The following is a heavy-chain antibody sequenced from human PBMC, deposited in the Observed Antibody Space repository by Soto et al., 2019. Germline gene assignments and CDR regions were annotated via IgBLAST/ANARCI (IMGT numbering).Heavy chain of an antibody. D-gene: IGHD6-13*01. V-gene: IGHV1-46*01. Sequence: QVQLVQSGAAVQKSGASVKVSCKASGYTFTSYYIHWVRPAPGQGLDWMGIINPSGGSTDYAQKFQGRVDMTSDASTSTVYVELSSLRSEDTAVYYCAKDRGRATAGEYYFCGMDVWGQGTTVTVSS. CDR3: AKDRGRATAGEYYFCGMDV. CDR2: INPSGGST. CDR1: GYTFTSYY. J-gene: IGHJ6*02.